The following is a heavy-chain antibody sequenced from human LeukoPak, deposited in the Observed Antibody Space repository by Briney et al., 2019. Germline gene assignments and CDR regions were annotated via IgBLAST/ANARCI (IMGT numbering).Heavy chain of an antibody. CDR2: IIPIFGTA. J-gene: IGHJ5*02. CDR3: ARDNSGGSTWWFDP. CDR1: GGTFSSYA. Sequence: SVKVSCKASGGTFSSYAISWVRQASGQGHEWMGGIIPIFGTASYAQKFQGRVTMTRDTSTSTVYMELSSLRSEDTAVYYCARDNSGGSTWWFDPWGQGTLVTVSS. D-gene: IGHD2-15*01. V-gene: IGHV1-69*05.